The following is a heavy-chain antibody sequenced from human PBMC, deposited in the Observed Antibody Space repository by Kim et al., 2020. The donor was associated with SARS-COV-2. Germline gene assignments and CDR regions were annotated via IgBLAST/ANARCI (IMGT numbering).Heavy chain of an antibody. Sequence: SETLSLTCAVYGGSFSGYYWSWIRQPPGKGLEWIGEINHSGSTNYNPSLKSRVTISVDTSKNQFSLKLSSVTAADTAVYYCARGRSFLGILSHRRYGMDVWGQGTTVTVSS. V-gene: IGHV4-34*01. D-gene: IGHD7-27*01. J-gene: IGHJ6*02. CDR1: GGSFSGYY. CDR2: INHSGST. CDR3: ARGRSFLGILSHRRYGMDV.